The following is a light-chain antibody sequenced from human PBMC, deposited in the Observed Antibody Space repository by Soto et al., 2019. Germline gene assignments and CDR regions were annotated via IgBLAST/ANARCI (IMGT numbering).Light chain of an antibody. V-gene: IGKV3-15*01. Sequence: EIVMTQSPATLSVSPGERATLSCRASQSVRSNLAWYQQKPGQAPGLLIYHASTRASGVPARFSGSGSGTEFTLTISSLQSEDFAVYYCQQYNNWPPMYTFGQGTKLEIK. J-gene: IGKJ2*01. CDR2: HAS. CDR3: QQYNNWPPMYT. CDR1: QSVRSN.